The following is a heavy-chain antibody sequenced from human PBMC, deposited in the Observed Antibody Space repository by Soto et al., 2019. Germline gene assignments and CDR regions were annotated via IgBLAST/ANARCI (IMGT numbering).Heavy chain of an antibody. V-gene: IGHV3-23*01. D-gene: IGHD3-10*01. Sequence: EVQLLESGGGLVQPGGSLRLSCAASGFTFSSYAMSWVRQAPGKGLEWVSAISGSGGSTYYADSVKGRFTISRDNSENTLYLQMTSLRAEDTAVYYCAKDGMVRGFHYWGQGTLVTVSS. CDR1: GFTFSSYA. CDR3: AKDGMVRGFHY. J-gene: IGHJ4*02. CDR2: ISGSGGST.